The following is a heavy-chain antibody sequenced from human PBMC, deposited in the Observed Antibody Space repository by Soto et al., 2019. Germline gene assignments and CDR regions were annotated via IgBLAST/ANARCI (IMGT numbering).Heavy chain of an antibody. D-gene: IGHD2-15*01. Sequence: PGESLTISCKGSGYSFTSYWIGWVLQIPGKGLEWMGIIYPGDSDTRYSPSFQGQVTISADKSISTAYLQWSSLKASDTAIYYCARHDSPSVIYYYYGMDVRGKGKTVTVSS. CDR3: ARHDSPSVIYYYYGMDV. V-gene: IGHV5-51*01. CDR1: GYSFTSYW. CDR2: IYPGDSDT. J-gene: IGHJ6*04.